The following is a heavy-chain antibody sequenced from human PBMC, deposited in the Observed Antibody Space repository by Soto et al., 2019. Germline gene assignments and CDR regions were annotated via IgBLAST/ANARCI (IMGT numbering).Heavy chain of an antibody. V-gene: IGHV1-69*13. CDR1: GGTFSSYA. J-gene: IGHJ6*02. Sequence: SVKVSCKASGGTFSSYAISWVRQAPGQGLEWMGGIIPIFGTANYAQKFQGRVTITADESTSTAYMELSSLRSEDTAVYYCARDSGAVTTPNYYYYGMDVWGQGTTVTVSS. CDR2: IIPIFGTA. D-gene: IGHD4-4*01. CDR3: ARDSGAVTTPNYYYYGMDV.